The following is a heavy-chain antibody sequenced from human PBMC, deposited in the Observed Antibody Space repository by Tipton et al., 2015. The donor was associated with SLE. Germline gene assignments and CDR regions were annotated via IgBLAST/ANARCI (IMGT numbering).Heavy chain of an antibody. CDR2: INHSGST. J-gene: IGHJ4*02. CDR3: ARRDRYYDFWSIPGYFDY. CDR1: GGSFSGYY. Sequence: TLSLTCAVYGGSFSGYYWSWLRQPPGKGLEWIGEINHSGSTNYNPSLKSRVTISVDTSKNQFSLKLSSLTAADTAVYYCARRDRYYDFWSIPGYFDYWGQGTLVTVSS. D-gene: IGHD3-3*01. V-gene: IGHV4-34*01.